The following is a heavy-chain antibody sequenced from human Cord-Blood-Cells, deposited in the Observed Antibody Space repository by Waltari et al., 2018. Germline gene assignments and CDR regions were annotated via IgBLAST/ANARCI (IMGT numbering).Heavy chain of an antibody. CDR3: ARDPRSYSSSSWYFDL. D-gene: IGHD6-6*01. Sequence: QVHLVQSGAAVKKPGASVKVSGKASGYNFTGYHLHRGRQAPGQGVEGMGRINPNSGGTNYSQKFQGRVTITRDTSISTAYRELSRLRSDDTDVEYCARDPRSYSSSSWYFDLWGRGTLVTVSS. CDR2: INPNSGGT. CDR1: GYNFTGYH. V-gene: IGHV1-2*05. J-gene: IGHJ2*01.